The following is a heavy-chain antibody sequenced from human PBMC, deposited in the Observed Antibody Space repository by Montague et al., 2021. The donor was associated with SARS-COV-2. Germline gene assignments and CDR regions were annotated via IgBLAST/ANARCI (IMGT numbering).Heavy chain of an antibody. J-gene: IGHJ6*03. D-gene: IGHD2-2*02. Sequence: SETLSLTCAVYGGSLSGFSWNWVRRPPGKGLEWIGEVNHSGGTKYSAALKSRVTISVDASKNQFSLKLTSVAAADTAVYYCARLGDGVVPSPIRGVGPYYTYYYMDVWGKGTAVTVSS. V-gene: IGHV4-34*01. CDR2: VNHSGGT. CDR3: ARLGDGVVPSPIRGVGPYYTYYYMDV. CDR1: GGSLSGFS.